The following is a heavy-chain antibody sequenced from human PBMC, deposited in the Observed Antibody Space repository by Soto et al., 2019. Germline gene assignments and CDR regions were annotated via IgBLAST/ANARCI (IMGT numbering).Heavy chain of an antibody. CDR1: GGTFSSYA. CDR3: ARDAGYSGYDEGLVPGY. CDR2: IIPIFGTA. D-gene: IGHD5-12*01. J-gene: IGHJ4*02. Sequence: ASVKVSCKASGGTFSSYAISWVRQAPGQGLEWMGGIIPIFGTANYAQKFQGRVTITADESTSTAYMELSSLRSEDTAVYYCARDAGYSGYDEGLVPGYWGQGTLVTVSS. V-gene: IGHV1-69*13.